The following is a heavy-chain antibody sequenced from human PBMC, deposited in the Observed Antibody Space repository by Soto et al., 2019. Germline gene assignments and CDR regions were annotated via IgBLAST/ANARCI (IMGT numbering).Heavy chain of an antibody. Sequence: QPGGSLRLSCAASGFTFSSYGMHWVRQAPGKGLEWVAVIWYDGSNKYYADSVKGRFTISRDNSKNTLYLQMNSLRAEDTAVYYCARSPVGVVPRDYYYGMDVWGQGTTVTVS. CDR3: ARSPVGVVPRDYYYGMDV. J-gene: IGHJ6*02. D-gene: IGHD3-3*01. CDR1: GFTFSSYG. V-gene: IGHV3-33*01. CDR2: IWYDGSNK.